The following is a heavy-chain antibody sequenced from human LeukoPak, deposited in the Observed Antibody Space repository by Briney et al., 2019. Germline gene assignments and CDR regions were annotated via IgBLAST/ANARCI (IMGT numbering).Heavy chain of an antibody. J-gene: IGHJ4*02. CDR1: GFTFSSHA. CDR2: ISAGGST. V-gene: IGHV3-23*01. CDR3: AKDRDSSSWYDYFDH. D-gene: IGHD6-13*01. Sequence: GGSLRLSCAASGFTFSSHAMSWVRQAPGKGLEWVSVISAGGSTYYADSVKGRFTISRDNSKNTLYLQMNSLRAEDTAVYYCAKDRDSSSWYDYFDHWGQGTLVTVSS.